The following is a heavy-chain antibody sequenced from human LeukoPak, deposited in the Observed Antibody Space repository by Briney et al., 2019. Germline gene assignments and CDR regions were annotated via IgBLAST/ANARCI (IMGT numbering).Heavy chain of an antibody. CDR3: ARDKNGHFDY. D-gene: IGHD2-8*01. J-gene: IGHJ4*02. Sequence: GSLRLSCAASGFTFSSYSMNWVREAPGKGLEWVSSISSGSSYIYYADSVKGRFTISRDNAKNSLYLQMNSLRAEDTAVYYCARDKNGHFDYWGQGTLVTVSS. V-gene: IGHV3-21*01. CDR1: GFTFSSYS. CDR2: ISSGSSYI.